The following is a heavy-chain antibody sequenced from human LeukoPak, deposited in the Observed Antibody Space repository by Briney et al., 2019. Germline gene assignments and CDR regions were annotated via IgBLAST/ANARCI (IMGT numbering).Heavy chain of an antibody. CDR2: IYHSGST. CDR1: GGSISSGGYS. V-gene: IGHV4-30-2*01. CDR3: ARAPSTDWYFDL. J-gene: IGHJ2*01. Sequence: PSETLSLTCAVSGGSISSGGYSWSWIRQPPGKGLEWNGYIYHSGSTYYNPSLKSRVTISVDRSKNQFSLKLSSVTAADTAVYYCARAPSTDWYFDLWGRGTLVTVSS. D-gene: IGHD4-17*01.